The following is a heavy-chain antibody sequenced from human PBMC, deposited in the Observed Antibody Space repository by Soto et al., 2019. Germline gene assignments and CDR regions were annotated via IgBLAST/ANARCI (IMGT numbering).Heavy chain of an antibody. CDR1: GFTFSSYA. CDR3: ARVCSGGSCYSRPDY. J-gene: IGHJ4*02. V-gene: IGHV3-30-3*01. D-gene: IGHD2-15*01. CDR2: ISYDGSNK. Sequence: QVQLVESGGGVVQPGRSLRLSCAASGFTFSSYAMHWVRQAPGKGLEWVAVISYDGSNKYYADSVKGRFTISRDNSKNALYLQMNSLRAEDTAVYYCARVCSGGSCYSRPDYWGQGTLVTVSS.